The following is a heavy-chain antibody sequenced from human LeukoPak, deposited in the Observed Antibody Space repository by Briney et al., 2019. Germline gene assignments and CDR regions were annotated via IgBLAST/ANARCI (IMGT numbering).Heavy chain of an antibody. V-gene: IGHV4-39*07. D-gene: IGHD1-1*01. CDR2: VYYGGDT. CDR3: ARVNGRGRNDRVFDI. CDR1: GGSISSSGFY. J-gene: IGHJ3*02. Sequence: SETLSLTCTVSGGSISSSGFYWDWVRQPPGKGLEWIGSVYYGGDTSYNPSLKSRVTISVDTPKNQFSLRLNSVTAADSAIYLCARVNGRGRNDRVFDIWGQGTKVTVSS.